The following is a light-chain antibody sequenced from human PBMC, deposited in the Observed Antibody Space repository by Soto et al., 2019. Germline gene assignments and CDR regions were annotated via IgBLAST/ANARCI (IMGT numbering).Light chain of an antibody. Sequence: QPVLTQSPSASASLGASVKLTCTLSSGHSNYAIAWHQQQPEKGPRYLMEVNSDGSHSKGDGIPDRFSGSSSGAERYLTISSLQSEDEGDYYCQTWGTGIYVVFGGGTKLTVL. CDR3: QTWGTGIYVV. J-gene: IGLJ2*01. V-gene: IGLV4-69*01. CDR1: SGHSNYA. CDR2: VNSDGSH.